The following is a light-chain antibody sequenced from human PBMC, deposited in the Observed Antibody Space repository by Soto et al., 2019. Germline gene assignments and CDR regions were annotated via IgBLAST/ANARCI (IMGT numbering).Light chain of an antibody. V-gene: IGKV3D-15*01. J-gene: IGKJ5*01. Sequence: EVVMTQSPAALSLSLGERATLSCRASQSVNSYLAWYQQKPGQAPRLLIYGASTRATGIPARFSGSGSGTEFTLTISSLESGDFAVYYCQQYNNWPPITFGQGTRLEIK. CDR2: GAS. CDR1: QSVNSY. CDR3: QQYNNWPPIT.